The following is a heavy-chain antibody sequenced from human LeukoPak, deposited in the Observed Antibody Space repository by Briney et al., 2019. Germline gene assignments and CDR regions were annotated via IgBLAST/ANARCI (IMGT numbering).Heavy chain of an antibody. CDR1: GFTFSSYS. V-gene: IGHV3-48*01. Sequence: GGSLRLSCAASGFTFSSYSMNWVRQAPGKGLEWVSYISSSSSTIYYADSVKGRFTIPRDNAKNSLYLQMNSLRAEDTAVYYCARGYYGSGSYSAEYFQHWGQGTLVTVSS. CDR2: ISSSSSTI. D-gene: IGHD3-10*01. J-gene: IGHJ1*01. CDR3: ARGYYGSGSYSAEYFQH.